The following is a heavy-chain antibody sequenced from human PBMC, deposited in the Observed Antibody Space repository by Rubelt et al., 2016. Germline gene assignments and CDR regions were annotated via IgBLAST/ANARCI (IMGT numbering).Heavy chain of an antibody. Sequence: QVQLVQSGAEVKKPGSSVEVSCKASGGTFSSYAISWVRQAPGQGLEWIGGIIPIFGTANYAKKFQGRVTITADESTSTAYMELSSLRSEDTAVYYCAREQQLVGGWFDPWGQGTLVTVSS. D-gene: IGHD6-13*01. J-gene: IGHJ5*02. CDR2: IIPIFGTA. CDR1: GGTFSSYA. CDR3: AREQQLVGGWFDP. V-gene: IGHV1-69*01.